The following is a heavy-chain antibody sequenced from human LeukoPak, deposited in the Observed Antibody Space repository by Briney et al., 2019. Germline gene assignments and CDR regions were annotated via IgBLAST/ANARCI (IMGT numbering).Heavy chain of an antibody. CDR1: GGSISSGGYY. D-gene: IGHD6-6*01. Sequence: RASETLSLTCTVSGGSISSGGYYWSWIRQHPGKGLEWIGYIYYSGSTYYNPSLKSRVTISVDTSKNQFSLKLSSVTAADTAVYYCAREEYSSSSGSYFDYWGQGTLVTVSS. V-gene: IGHV4-30-4*08. CDR3: AREEYSSSSGSYFDY. J-gene: IGHJ4*02. CDR2: IYYSGST.